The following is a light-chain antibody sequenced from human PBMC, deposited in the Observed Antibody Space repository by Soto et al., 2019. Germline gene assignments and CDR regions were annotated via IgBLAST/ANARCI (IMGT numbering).Light chain of an antibody. CDR3: LQDYSYPRT. V-gene: IGKV1-6*01. CDR1: QGIRND. Sequence: AIPMTQSPSSLSASIGDRVTITCRASQGIRNDLGWYQQKPGKAPKLLIYAASSLLSGVPSRFSGSGSGTDFTLTISSLQPEDFATYYCLQDYSYPRTFGGGTNVEIK. CDR2: AAS. J-gene: IGKJ4*01.